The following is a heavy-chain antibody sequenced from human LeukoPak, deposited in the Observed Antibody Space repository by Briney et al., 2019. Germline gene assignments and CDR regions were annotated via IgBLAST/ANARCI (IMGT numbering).Heavy chain of an antibody. CDR2: IYYSGST. V-gene: IGHV4-59*01. J-gene: IGHJ6*03. D-gene: IGHD5-24*01. CDR3: ARRKEMATISGYYYYMDV. Sequence: PSETLSLTCTVSGGSISSYYWSWIRQPPGKGLEWIGYIYYSGSTNYNPSLKSRVTISVDTSKNQFSLKLSSVTAADTAVYYCARRKEMATISGYYYYMDVWGKGTTVTVSS. CDR1: GGSISSYY.